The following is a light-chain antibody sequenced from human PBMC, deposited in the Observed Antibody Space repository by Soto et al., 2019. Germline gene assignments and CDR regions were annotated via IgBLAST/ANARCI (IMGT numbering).Light chain of an antibody. J-gene: IGLJ3*02. V-gene: IGLV2-14*01. CDR1: SSDVGGYNY. CDR3: SSFTSINTWV. CDR2: EVS. Sequence: QSALTQPASVSGSPGQSITISCTGTSSDVGGYNYVSWYQQHPGKAPKLMTYEVSNRPSGVSNRFFGSKSGNTASLTISGLQTEDEADYYCSSFTSINTWVFGGGTQLTVL.